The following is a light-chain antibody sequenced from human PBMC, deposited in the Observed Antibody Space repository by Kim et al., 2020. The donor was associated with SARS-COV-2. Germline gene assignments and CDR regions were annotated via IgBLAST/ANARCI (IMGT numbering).Light chain of an antibody. CDR1: QSISSW. Sequence: QSASVGDRVIITCRASQSISSWLAWYQQKPGKAPKLLIYKASSLESGVPSRFSGSGSGTEFTLTISSLQPDDFATYYCQQYNSYTFGGGTKVDIK. V-gene: IGKV1-5*03. CDR3: QQYNSYT. CDR2: KAS. J-gene: IGKJ4*01.